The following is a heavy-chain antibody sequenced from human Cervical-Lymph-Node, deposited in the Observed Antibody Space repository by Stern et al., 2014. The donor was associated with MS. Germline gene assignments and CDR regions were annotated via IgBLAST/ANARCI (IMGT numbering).Heavy chain of an antibody. CDR3: ARGIVTNRPAATLHNLFDP. Sequence: MQLVQSGAEVKKPGSSVNVSCKASGGTFSSSYAVSWVRQATGQGLEWMGRIIPMIGLANYAQKFQTRLTITADKSSSTVYMRLSSLTSEDTALYYCARGIVTNRPAATLHNLFDPWGQGTLVTVSS. V-gene: IGHV1-69*09. J-gene: IGHJ5*02. CDR1: GGTFSSSYA. D-gene: IGHD2-15*01. CDR2: IIPMIGLA.